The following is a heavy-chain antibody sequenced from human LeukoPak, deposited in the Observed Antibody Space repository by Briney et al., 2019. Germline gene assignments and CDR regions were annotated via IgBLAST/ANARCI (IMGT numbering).Heavy chain of an antibody. V-gene: IGHV1-46*01. CDR3: ARDNSVEDTAWWFDP. CDR2: INPSGCST. J-gene: IGHJ5*02. Sequence: ASVKVSCKASGYTFTSYYIYWVRQAPRQGLEWMGMINPSGCSTSYAQKFQGRVTMTRDMSTSTDYMELSSLRSEDTAVYYCARDNSVEDTAWWFDPWGQGTLVTVSS. D-gene: IGHD4-23*01. CDR1: GYTFTSYY.